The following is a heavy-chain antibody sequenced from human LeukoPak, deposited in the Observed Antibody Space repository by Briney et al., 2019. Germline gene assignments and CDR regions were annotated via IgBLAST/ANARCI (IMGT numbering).Heavy chain of an antibody. CDR3: ARVSSSGPDIVVVPAAHTWFDP. Sequence: ASVKVSRKASGYTFTSYGISWVRQAPGQGLEWMGWISAYNGNTNYAQKLQGRVTMTTDTSTSTAYMELRSLRSDDTAVYYCARVSSSGPDIVVVPAAHTWFDPWGQGTLVTVSS. D-gene: IGHD2-2*01. V-gene: IGHV1-18*01. J-gene: IGHJ5*02. CDR2: ISAYNGNT. CDR1: GYTFTSYG.